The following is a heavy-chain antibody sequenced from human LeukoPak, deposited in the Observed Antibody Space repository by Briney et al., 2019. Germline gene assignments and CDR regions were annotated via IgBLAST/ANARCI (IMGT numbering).Heavy chain of an antibody. CDR2: INWNGGST. CDR1: GFTFDDYG. V-gene: IGHV3-20*01. CDR3: ARCLRLGYYYYYYMDV. Sequence: PGGSLRLSCAASGFTFDDYGMSWVRQAPGKGLEWVSGINWNGGSTGYADSVKGRFTISRDNAKKSLYLQMNSLRAEDTALYDCARCLRLGYYYYYYMDVWGKGTTVTVSS. J-gene: IGHJ6*03. D-gene: IGHD3-10*01.